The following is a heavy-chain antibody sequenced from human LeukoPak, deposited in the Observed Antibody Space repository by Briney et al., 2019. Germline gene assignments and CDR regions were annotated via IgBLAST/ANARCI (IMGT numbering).Heavy chain of an antibody. CDR3: ARDSDTAMVNPTDAFDI. CDR2: ITSGGTI. D-gene: IGHD5-18*01. J-gene: IGHJ3*02. V-gene: IGHV3-48*04. CDR1: GFTFSSYG. Sequence: GGSLRLSCAASGFTFSSYGMSWVRQAPGKGLEWLSHITSGGTIYYADSVKGRFTISRDNAKNSLYLQMNSLRAEDTAVYYCARDSDTAMVNPTDAFDIWGQGTMVTVSS.